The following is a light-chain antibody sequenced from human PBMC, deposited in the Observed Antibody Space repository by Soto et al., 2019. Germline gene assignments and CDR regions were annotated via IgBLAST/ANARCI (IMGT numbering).Light chain of an antibody. V-gene: IGKV1-33*01. CDR2: DAS. Sequence: DIQMTQAPSSLPASVGDRVTITCRASQSISSYLIWYQQKPGKAPKLLIYDASDLETGVPSRFSGSGSGTGFTFTISSLQPEDFATYYCQQYESLPLTFGQGTRLEIK. CDR1: QSISSY. J-gene: IGKJ5*01. CDR3: QQYESLPLT.